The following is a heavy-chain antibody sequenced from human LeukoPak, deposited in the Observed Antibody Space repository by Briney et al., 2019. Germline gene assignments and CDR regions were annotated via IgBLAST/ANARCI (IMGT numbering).Heavy chain of an antibody. CDR3: ARTPFWSGFWYFDL. V-gene: IGHV3-66*01. D-gene: IGHD3-3*01. CDR2: IYSGGNT. J-gene: IGHJ2*01. Sequence: GGSLRLSCAASGFTVSSNYMSWVRQAPGKGLEWVSVIYSGGNTYYADSVKGRFTISRDNSKNTLYFQMNSLRAEDTAVYYCARTPFWSGFWYFDLWGRGTLVTVSS. CDR1: GFTVSSNY.